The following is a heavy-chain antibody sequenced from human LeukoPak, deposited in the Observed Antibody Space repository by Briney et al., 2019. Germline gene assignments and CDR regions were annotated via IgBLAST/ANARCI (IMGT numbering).Heavy chain of an antibody. Sequence: SETLSLTCAVYGGSFSGYYWSWIRQPPGKGLEWIGEISHSGSTNYNPSLKSRVTISVDTSKNQFSLKLSSVTAADTAVYYCARGRAGTDAFDIWGQGTMVTVSS. CDR3: ARGRAGTDAFDI. V-gene: IGHV4-34*01. CDR1: GGSFSGYY. CDR2: ISHSGST. J-gene: IGHJ3*02.